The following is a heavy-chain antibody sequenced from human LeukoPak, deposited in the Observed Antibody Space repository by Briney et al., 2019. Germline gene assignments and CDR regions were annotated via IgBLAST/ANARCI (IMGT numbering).Heavy chain of an antibody. V-gene: IGHV1-69*05. Sequence: SVKVSCKASRGTFSSYAISWVRQAPGQGLEWMGGIIPIFGTANYAQKFQGRVTITTDESTSTAYMELSSLRSEDTAVYYCARKVRGSGSYFGSSYFDYWGQGTLVTVSS. CDR2: IIPIFGTA. CDR1: RGTFSSYA. J-gene: IGHJ4*02. D-gene: IGHD1-26*01. CDR3: ARKVRGSGSYFGSSYFDY.